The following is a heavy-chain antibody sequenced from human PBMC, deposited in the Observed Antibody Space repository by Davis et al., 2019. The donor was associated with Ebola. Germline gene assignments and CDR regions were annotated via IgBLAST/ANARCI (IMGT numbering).Heavy chain of an antibody. V-gene: IGHV4-4*07. CDR1: GGSISSYY. CDR2: IYTSGST. Sequence: PSETLSLTCTVSGGSISSYYWSWIRQPAGKGLEWIGRIYTSGSTNYNPSLKSRVTMSVDTSKNQFSLKLSSVTAADTAVYYCASERITIFGVDAFDIWGQGTMSPSLQ. CDR3: ASERITIFGVDAFDI. J-gene: IGHJ3*02. D-gene: IGHD3-3*01.